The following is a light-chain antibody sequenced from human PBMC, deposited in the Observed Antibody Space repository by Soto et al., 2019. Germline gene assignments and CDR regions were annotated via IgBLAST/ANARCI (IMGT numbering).Light chain of an antibody. V-gene: IGKV1D-12*01. CDR1: QGINIW. J-gene: IGKJ4*01. CDR2: TAS. Sequence: DIQMTQSPSSVSASVGDRVTISCRASQGINIWLAWYQQRPGKAPKLLISTASNLQSGVPSRFSGSGSGTDFTLTINTLQPEDFATYFCQQSNSFPLTFGGGTKVEIK. CDR3: QQSNSFPLT.